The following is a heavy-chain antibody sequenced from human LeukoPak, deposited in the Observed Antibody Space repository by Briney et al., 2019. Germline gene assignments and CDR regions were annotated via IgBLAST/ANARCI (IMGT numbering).Heavy chain of an antibody. CDR2: ISSRGGST. CDR1: GFTFSSYT. V-gene: IGHV3-23*01. Sequence: GRPRRLSSAASGFTFSSYTMSGVRQPPGKELEGFSAISSRGGSTYYADSVKGGFTISRDNSKNTLYLQMNSLRAEDTAVYYCAREETGYPNWFEPWGQGTLVTVSS. CDR3: AREETGYPNWFEP. J-gene: IGHJ5*02. D-gene: IGHD3-9*01.